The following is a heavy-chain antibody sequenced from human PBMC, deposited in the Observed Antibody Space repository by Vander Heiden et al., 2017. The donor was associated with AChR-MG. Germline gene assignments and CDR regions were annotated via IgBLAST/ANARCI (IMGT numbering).Heavy chain of an antibody. Sequence: QVQLVQSGAEVKKPGSSVKVSCKASGGTFSSYAISWVRQAPGQGLEWMGGIIPIFGTANYAQKVQGRVTITADESTSTAYMELRRMRSEDTAVYYCATEGNDYGDYVADYWGQGTLVTVSS. V-gene: IGHV1-69*01. CDR1: GGTFSSYA. CDR2: IIPIFGTA. J-gene: IGHJ4*02. D-gene: IGHD4-17*01. CDR3: ATEGNDYGDYVADY.